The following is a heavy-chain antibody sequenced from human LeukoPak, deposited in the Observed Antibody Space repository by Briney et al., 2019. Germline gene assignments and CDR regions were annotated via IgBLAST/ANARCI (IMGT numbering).Heavy chain of an antibody. J-gene: IGHJ5*02. CDR1: GFTFSSYA. CDR3: ARDYSLYNWNPYWFDP. Sequence: PGGSQRLSCAASGFTFSSYAMHWVRQAPGKGLEWVAVISYDGSNKYYADSVKGRFTISRDNSKNTLYLQMNSLRAEDTAVYYCARDYSLYNWNPYWFDPWGQGTLVTVSS. D-gene: IGHD1-20*01. CDR2: ISYDGSNK. V-gene: IGHV3-30*01.